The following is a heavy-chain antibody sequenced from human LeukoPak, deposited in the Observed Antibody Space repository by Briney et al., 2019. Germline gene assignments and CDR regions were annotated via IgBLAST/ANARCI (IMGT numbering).Heavy chain of an antibody. V-gene: IGHV3-21*05. J-gene: IGHJ4*02. CDR1: GFTFSSYE. CDR3: ARGKPVDY. Sequence: GGSLRLSCAASGFTFSSYEMNWVRQAPGKGLEWVSYISSSSSYIYYADSVKGRFTISRDNAKNSLYLQMNSLRAEDTAVYYCARGKPVDYWGQGTLVTVSS. CDR2: ISSSSSYI.